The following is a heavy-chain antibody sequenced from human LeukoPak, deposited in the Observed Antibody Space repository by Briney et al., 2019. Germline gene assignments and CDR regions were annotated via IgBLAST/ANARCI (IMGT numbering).Heavy chain of an antibody. D-gene: IGHD1-26*01. J-gene: IGHJ4*02. CDR2: VFYSGST. V-gene: IGHV4-59*01. Sequence: SETLSLTCSVSGDSISSYYWSWIRQPPGKGLEWIGFVFYSGSTNYNPSLKSRVTVSVDTSKNQFSLKLSSVTAADTAVYFCARERRSGSYYYFDYWGQGTLVTVSS. CDR3: ARERRSGSYYYFDY. CDR1: GDSISSYY.